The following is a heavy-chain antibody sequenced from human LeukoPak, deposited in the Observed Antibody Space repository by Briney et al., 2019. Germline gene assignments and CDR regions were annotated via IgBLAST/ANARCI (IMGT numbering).Heavy chain of an antibody. CDR2: ISAYNGNT. Sequence: ASVKVSCKASGYTFTSYGISWVRQAPGQGLEWMGWISAYNGNTNYAQKLQGRVTMTTDTSTSTAYMELRSLRSDDTAVYYCARGMVRGVNPKAWFDPWGQGTLVTVSS. CDR3: ARGMVRGVNPKAWFDP. D-gene: IGHD3-10*01. CDR1: GYTFTSYG. V-gene: IGHV1-18*01. J-gene: IGHJ5*02.